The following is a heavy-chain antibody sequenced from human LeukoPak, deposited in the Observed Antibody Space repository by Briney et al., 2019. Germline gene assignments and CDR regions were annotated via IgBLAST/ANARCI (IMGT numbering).Heavy chain of an antibody. D-gene: IGHD2-15*01. CDR2: ISSSSSYI. CDR1: GFTFSSYS. J-gene: IGHJ6*03. Sequence: PGGSLRLSCAASGFTFSSYSMNWVRQAPGKGLEWVSSISSSSSYIYYADSVKGRFTISRDNAKNSLYLQMNSLRAEDTAVYYCARDWDIVVVVAADHMDVWGKGTTVTVSS. CDR3: ARDWDIVVVVAADHMDV. V-gene: IGHV3-21*01.